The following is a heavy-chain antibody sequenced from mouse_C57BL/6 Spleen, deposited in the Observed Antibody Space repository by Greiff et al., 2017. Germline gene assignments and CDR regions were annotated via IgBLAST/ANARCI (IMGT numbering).Heavy chain of an antibody. J-gene: IGHJ2*01. D-gene: IGHD2-2*01. CDR3: ARSRLRRGFDY. CDR1: GYAFSSSG. CDR2: IYPGDGDT. Sequence: QVQLKQSGPELVKPGASVKLSCKASGYAFSSSGMHWVKQTPGKGLEWIGRIYPGDGDTTYNGKFKGKATLTADKSSSTAYMQLSSLTSEDSAVYFCARSRLRRGFDYWGQGTTVTVSA. V-gene: IGHV1-82*01.